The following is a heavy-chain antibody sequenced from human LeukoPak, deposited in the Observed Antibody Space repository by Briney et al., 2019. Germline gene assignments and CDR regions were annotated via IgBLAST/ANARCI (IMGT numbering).Heavy chain of an antibody. Sequence: GGSLRLSCAASGFTFSGYGMSWVRQAPGKGLEWVSAISGSGGSTYYADSVKGRFTISRDNSKNTLFLQMNSLRAEDTAVYYCANHFDLWSGYSIYWGQGTLVTVSS. J-gene: IGHJ4*02. CDR1: GFTFSGYG. CDR3: ANHFDLWSGYSIY. CDR2: ISGSGGST. D-gene: IGHD3-3*01. V-gene: IGHV3-23*01.